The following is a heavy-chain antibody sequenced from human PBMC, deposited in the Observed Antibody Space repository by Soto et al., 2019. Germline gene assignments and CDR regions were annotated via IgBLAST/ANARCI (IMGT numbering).Heavy chain of an antibody. D-gene: IGHD6-19*01. V-gene: IGHV1-18*01. CDR3: ARYNSGCCPHGMDV. CDR2: IRFYNDNT. CDR1: GKLLINKG. Sequence: QPKLGKPEAGGKNPGPSGKSSGRAPGKLLINKGISWVRRAPGQGLEWMGGIRFYNDNTNYAPKFQGRVTMTTDTSTSTAHMELRSLRSEDTAVYYCARYNSGCCPHGMDVWGQGTTVTVSS. J-gene: IGHJ6*02.